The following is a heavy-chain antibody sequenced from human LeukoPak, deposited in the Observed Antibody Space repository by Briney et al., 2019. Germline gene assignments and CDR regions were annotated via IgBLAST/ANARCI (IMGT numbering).Heavy chain of an antibody. Sequence: SETLSLTCTVSGGSISNYYWNWIRQPPGKGLEWIGYIYYSGTTNYNPSLKSRVSMSVDTSKNQFSLKLSSVTAADTAVYYCARGSRDGYGSDYWGQGTLVTVSS. J-gene: IGHJ4*02. CDR1: GGSISNYY. CDR2: IYYSGTT. V-gene: IGHV4-59*01. CDR3: ARGSRDGYGSDY. D-gene: IGHD5-24*01.